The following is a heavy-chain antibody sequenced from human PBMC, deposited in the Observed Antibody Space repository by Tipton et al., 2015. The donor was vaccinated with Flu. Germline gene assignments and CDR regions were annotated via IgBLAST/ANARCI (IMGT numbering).Heavy chain of an antibody. V-gene: IGHV1-69*01. CDR3: ARGSSYYYDSSGYYSPFYY. J-gene: IGHJ4*02. CDR1: GGTFSSYA. Sequence: GPEVKKPGSSVKVSCKASGGTFSSYAISWVRQAPGQGLEWMGGIIPILGIANYAQKFQGRVTITADESTSTAYMELSSLRSEDTAVYYCARGSSYYYDSSGYYSPFYYWGQGTLVTVSS. D-gene: IGHD3-22*01. CDR2: IIPILGIA.